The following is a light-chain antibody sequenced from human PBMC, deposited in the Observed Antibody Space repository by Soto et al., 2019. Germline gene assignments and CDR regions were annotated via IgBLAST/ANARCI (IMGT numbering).Light chain of an antibody. CDR2: GAS. Sequence: EVMLTQSPGTLSLSPGERATLSCRASQSVSSNYLAWYQQKSGQAPRLLIYGASNRATGIPDRFSGSGSGTDFTLLIRSLEPADFAVYYCQQYDTSPRTFGQVTKVEF. V-gene: IGKV3-20*01. CDR1: QSVSSNY. CDR3: QQYDTSPRT. J-gene: IGKJ1*01.